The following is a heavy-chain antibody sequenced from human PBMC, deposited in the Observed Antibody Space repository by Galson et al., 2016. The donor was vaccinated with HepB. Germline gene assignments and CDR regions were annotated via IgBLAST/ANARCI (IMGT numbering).Heavy chain of an antibody. J-gene: IGHJ3*01. D-gene: IGHD6-19*01. Sequence: SLRLSCAVSGLTVSGDYMSWVRQAPGKGLEWVASINQDASGKYYVDSVKGRFSISRDNVKNTLWLQMSGLRVDDTSMYYCASGYTSGVWGQGTMVTVSS. CDR2: INQDASGK. V-gene: IGHV3-7*01. CDR1: GLTVSGDY. CDR3: ASGYTSGV.